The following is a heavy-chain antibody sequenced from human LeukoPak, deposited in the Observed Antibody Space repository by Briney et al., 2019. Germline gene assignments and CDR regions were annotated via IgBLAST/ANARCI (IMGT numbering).Heavy chain of an antibody. J-gene: IGHJ4*02. D-gene: IGHD3-10*01. CDR1: GGSISSSSYY. CDR3: ARSLIYGSGAAGDY. V-gene: IGHV4-39*01. Sequence: PLETLSLTCTVSGGSISSSSYYWGWIRQPPGKGLEWIGSIYYSGSTYYNPSLKSRVTISVDTSKNQFSLKLSSVTAADTAVYYCARSLIYGSGAAGDYWGQGTLVTVSS. CDR2: IYYSGST.